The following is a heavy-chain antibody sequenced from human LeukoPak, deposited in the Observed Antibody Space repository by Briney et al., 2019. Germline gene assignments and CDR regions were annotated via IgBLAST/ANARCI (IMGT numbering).Heavy chain of an antibody. J-gene: IGHJ6*02. CDR3: ARPVDTDVYGMDV. V-gene: IGHV1-69*04. CDR2: IIPILGIA. D-gene: IGHD5-18*01. CDR1: GGTFSSYA. Sequence: SVKVSCKASGGTFSSYAISWVRQAPGQGLEWMGRIIPILGIANYAQKFQGRVTITADKSTSTAYMELSSRRSEDTAVYYCARPVDTDVYGMDVWGQGTTVTVSS.